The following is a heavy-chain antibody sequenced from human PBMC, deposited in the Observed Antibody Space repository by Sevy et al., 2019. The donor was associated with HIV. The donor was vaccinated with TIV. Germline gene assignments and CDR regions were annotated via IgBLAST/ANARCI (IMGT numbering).Heavy chain of an antibody. D-gene: IGHD5-12*01. CDR1: GFTFSSAL. J-gene: IGHJ6*02. CDR3: ITDPGYRGYDEEVINYYYYGMDV. Sequence: GFLRLSCAASGFTFSSALMSWVRPGPGKGLEVVGRIKSKNDGGAIDYAATAKGKFKISRENSKNTVYLQMNSLKTEDTAVYYCITDPGYRGYDEEVINYYYYGMDVWGQGTTVTVSS. CDR2: IKSKNDGGAI. V-gene: IGHV3-15*01.